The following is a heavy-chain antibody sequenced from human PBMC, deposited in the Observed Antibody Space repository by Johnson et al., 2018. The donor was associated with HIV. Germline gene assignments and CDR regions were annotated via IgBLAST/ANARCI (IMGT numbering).Heavy chain of an antibody. D-gene: IGHD6-13*01. CDR3: ARVFGAAGGNDGFDI. CDR2: LKEDGSEK. Sequence: VQLVESGGGLVPPGGSLRLSCAASGFTFSSYWMTWVRQAPGKGLEWVTNLKEDGSEKSYVDSVKGRFIISRDNAKNSLFLQMHSLRAEDTAVYYCARVFGAAGGNDGFDIWDQGTMVTVSA. V-gene: IGHV3-7*01. J-gene: IGHJ3*02. CDR1: GFTFSSYW.